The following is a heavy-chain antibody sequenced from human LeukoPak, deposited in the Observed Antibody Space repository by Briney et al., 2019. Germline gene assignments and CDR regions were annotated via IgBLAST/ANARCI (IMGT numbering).Heavy chain of an antibody. D-gene: IGHD2-15*01. J-gene: IGHJ2*01. CDR3: ATRLGYCSGGSCYGRYWSFDL. V-gene: IGHV4-59*08. Sequence: PSETLSLTCAVYGGSFSGYYWSWIRQPPGKGLEWIGYIYYSGSTNYNPSLKSRVTISVDTSKNQFSLKLSSVTAADTAVYYCATRLGYCSGGSCYGRYWSFDLWGRGTLVTVSS. CDR2: IYYSGST. CDR1: GGSFSGYY.